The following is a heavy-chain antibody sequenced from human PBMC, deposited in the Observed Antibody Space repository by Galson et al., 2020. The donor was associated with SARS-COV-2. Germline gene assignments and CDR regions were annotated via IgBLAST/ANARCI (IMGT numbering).Heavy chain of an antibody. Sequence: GGSLRLSCAASGFTLSNYDMHWVRQAPGKGLEWVSGIGTAGYTAYAGSVKGRFTTSRENTKNSLYLQMNSLGLGDTGVYYCARDSTTGELDYWGRGILVTVSS. V-gene: IGHV3-13*01. CDR2: IGTAGYT. CDR3: ARDSTTGELDY. CDR1: GFTLSNYD. D-gene: IGHD1-7*01. J-gene: IGHJ4*02.